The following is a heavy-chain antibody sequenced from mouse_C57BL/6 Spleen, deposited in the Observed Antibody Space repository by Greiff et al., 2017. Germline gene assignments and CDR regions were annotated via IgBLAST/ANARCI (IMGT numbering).Heavy chain of an antibody. Sequence: QVQLQQSGAELARPGASVKLSCKASGYTFTSYGISWVKQRTGQGLEWIGEIYPRSGNTYYNEKFKGKATLTADKSSSTAYMELRSLTSEDSAVYFCARSDGFTTVVATDWYFDVWGTGTTVTVSS. J-gene: IGHJ1*03. D-gene: IGHD1-1*01. CDR3: ARSDGFTTVVATDWYFDV. CDR1: GYTFTSYG. V-gene: IGHV1-81*01. CDR2: IYPRSGNT.